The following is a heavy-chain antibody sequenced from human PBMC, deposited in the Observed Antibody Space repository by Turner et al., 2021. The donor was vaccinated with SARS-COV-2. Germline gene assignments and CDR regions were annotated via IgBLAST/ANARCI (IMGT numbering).Heavy chain of an antibody. J-gene: IGHJ4*02. CDR1: GFTVSNYA. V-gene: IGHV3-30-3*01. Sequence: QVQLVESGGGVVQPGRSLRVSCAGPGFTVSNYAMHWVRQAPGKGLEWGAVISYDGSNKYYADSVKGRFTISRDNSKNSLYLQMNSLRAEDTAVYYCARVGTKGSTEQWGQGTLVTVSS. D-gene: IGHD1-1*01. CDR2: ISYDGSNK. CDR3: ARVGTKGSTEQ.